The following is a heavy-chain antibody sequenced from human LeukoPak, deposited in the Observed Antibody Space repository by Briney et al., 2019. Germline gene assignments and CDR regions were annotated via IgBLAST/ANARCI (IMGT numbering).Heavy chain of an antibody. Sequence: ASVKVSCKASGYTFTGYYMHWVRQAPGQGLEWMGWINPNSGGTNYAQKFQGRVTMTRNTSISTAYMELSSLRSEDTAVYYCARSVELPGGYWGQGTLVTVSS. CDR2: INPNSGGT. V-gene: IGHV1-2*02. D-gene: IGHD2-15*01. J-gene: IGHJ4*02. CDR1: GYTFTGYY. CDR3: ARSVELPGGY.